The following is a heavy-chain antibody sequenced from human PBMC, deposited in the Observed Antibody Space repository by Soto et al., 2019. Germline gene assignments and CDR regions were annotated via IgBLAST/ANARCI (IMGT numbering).Heavy chain of an antibody. Sequence: EVQLVESGGGLVKPGGSLRLSCAASGFTFSSYSMNWVRQAPGKGLEWVSSISSSSSYIYYADSVKGRFTISRDNAKNSLYLQMNSLRAEDTAVYSCARSYGSRRYFAYWGQGTLVTVSS. J-gene: IGHJ4*02. CDR2: ISSSSSYI. V-gene: IGHV3-21*01. CDR3: ARSYGSRRYFAY. D-gene: IGHD4-17*01. CDR1: GFTFSSYS.